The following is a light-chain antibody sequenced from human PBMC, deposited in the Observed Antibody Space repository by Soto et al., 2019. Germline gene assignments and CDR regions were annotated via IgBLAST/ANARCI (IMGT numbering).Light chain of an antibody. CDR2: DTS. CDR1: TGDVTSGHY. CDR3: LVSYSGARRV. J-gene: IGLJ1*01. Sequence: QAVVTQEPSLTVSPGGTVTLTCGPNTGDVTSGHYPYWFQQKPGQAPRTLIYDTSKKYSWTPARFSGSLLGGKAALTLSGAQPEDEADYYCLVSYSGARRVFGPGTKVIVL. V-gene: IGLV7-46*01.